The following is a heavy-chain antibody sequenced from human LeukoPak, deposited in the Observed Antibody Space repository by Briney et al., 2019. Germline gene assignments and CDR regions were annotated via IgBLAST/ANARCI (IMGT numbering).Heavy chain of an antibody. Sequence: ASVKVSCKASGGTFSSYAIGWVRQAPGQGLEWMGGIIPIFGTANYAQKFQGRVTITRNTSISTAYMELSSLRSEDTAVYYCARGQTPNYDFWSGNSIYYFDYWGQGTLVTVSS. D-gene: IGHD3-3*01. CDR2: IIPIFGTA. J-gene: IGHJ4*02. CDR1: GGTFSSYA. CDR3: ARGQTPNYDFWSGNSIYYFDY. V-gene: IGHV1-69*05.